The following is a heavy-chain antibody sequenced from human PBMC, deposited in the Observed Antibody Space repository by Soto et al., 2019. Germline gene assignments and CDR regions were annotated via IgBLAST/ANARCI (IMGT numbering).Heavy chain of an antibody. Sequence: SETLSLTCTVSGGSISSSSYYWGWIRQPPGKGLEWIGSIYYSGSTYYNPSLKSRVTISVDTSKNQFSLQLSSVTAADTAVYYCARPQTEQYGWFDPWGQGTLVTVSS. CDR3: ARPQTEQYGWFDP. D-gene: IGHD1-1*01. V-gene: IGHV4-39*01. J-gene: IGHJ5*02. CDR1: GGSISSSSYY. CDR2: IYYSGST.